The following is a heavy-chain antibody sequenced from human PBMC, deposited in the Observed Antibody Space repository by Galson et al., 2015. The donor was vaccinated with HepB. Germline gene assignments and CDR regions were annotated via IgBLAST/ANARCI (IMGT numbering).Heavy chain of an antibody. V-gene: IGHV3-30*18. CDR1: GFTFSSYG. D-gene: IGHD6-13*01. J-gene: IGHJ6*02. CDR2: ISYDGSNK. CDR3: AKDRGQQLIHYYGMDV. Sequence: SLRLSCAASGFTFSSYGMHWVRQAPGKGLEWVEVISYDGSNKYYADSVKGRFTISRDNSKNTLYLQMNSLRAEDSAVYYCAKDRGQQLIHYYGMDVWGQGTTVTVSS.